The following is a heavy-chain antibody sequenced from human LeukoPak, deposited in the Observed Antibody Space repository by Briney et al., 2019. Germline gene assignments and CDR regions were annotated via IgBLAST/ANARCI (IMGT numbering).Heavy chain of an antibody. CDR1: GFMFSEHA. J-gene: IGHJ4*02. Sequence: GGSLRLSCAASGFMFSEHALSWVRQAPGKGLGWVSSISGSGTTTYYAESVRGRFTTTRDNTKNTVYLQMNSLRADATALYYCATVLTLWFGALDYWGQGTMVSVSS. CDR2: ISGSGTTT. V-gene: IGHV3-23*01. CDR3: ATVLTLWFGALDY. D-gene: IGHD3-10*01.